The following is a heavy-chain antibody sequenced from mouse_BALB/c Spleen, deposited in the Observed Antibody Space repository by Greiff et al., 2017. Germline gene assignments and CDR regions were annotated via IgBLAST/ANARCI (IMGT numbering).Heavy chain of an antibody. Sequence: QVQLQQSGPGLVAPSQSLSITCTVPGFSLTSYGVHWVRQPPGKGLEWLGVIWAGGSTNYNSALMASLRTSKDNSKSQVVLKMNSLQTDDTAMDYWASHYYGSSYERARDYWGQGTSVTVSS. D-gene: IGHD1-1*01. CDR3: ASHYYGSSYERARDY. CDR1: GFSLTSYG. V-gene: IGHV2-9*02. J-gene: IGHJ4*01. CDR2: IWAGGST.